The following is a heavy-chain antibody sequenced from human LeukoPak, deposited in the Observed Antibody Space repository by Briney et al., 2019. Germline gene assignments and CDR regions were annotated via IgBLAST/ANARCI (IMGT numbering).Heavy chain of an antibody. D-gene: IGHD3-10*01. J-gene: IGHJ4*02. CDR1: GGSFSGYY. CDR3: ARRLSPYYYGLGRAFDY. V-gene: IGHV4-34*01. CDR2: INRSGST. Sequence: PSETLSLTCAVYGGSFSGYYWSWIRQPPGKGLEWIGEINRSGSTNYNPSLKSRVTISVDTSKNQFSLKLSSVTAADTAVYYCARRLSPYYYGLGRAFDYWGQGTLVTVSS.